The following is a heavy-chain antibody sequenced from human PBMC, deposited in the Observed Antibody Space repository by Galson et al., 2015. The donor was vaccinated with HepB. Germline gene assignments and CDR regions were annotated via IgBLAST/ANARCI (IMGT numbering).Heavy chain of an antibody. CDR1: RFTFRSYG. CDR3: AKLLVVGATLVGAFDI. J-gene: IGHJ3*02. CDR2: ISYDGSDK. Sequence: SLRLSCAASRFTFRSYGMHWVRQAPGKGLEWVAVISYDGSDKYYADSVKGRFTISRDNSKNTLYLQMNSLRAEDTALYYCAKLLVVGATLVGAFDIWGQGTMVTVSS. D-gene: IGHD1-26*01. V-gene: IGHV3-30*18.